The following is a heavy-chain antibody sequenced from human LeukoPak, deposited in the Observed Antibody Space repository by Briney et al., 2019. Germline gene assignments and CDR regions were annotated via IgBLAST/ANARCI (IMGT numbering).Heavy chain of an antibody. J-gene: IGHJ4*02. CDR2: IYYSGSS. V-gene: IGHV4-59*01. Sequence: PSETLSLTYTVSGGSIGSYYWSWIRQPPGKGLEWIGYIYYSGSSSYNPSLKSRVTISIDTSKNQLSLKLSSVTAADTAVYYCARGGYSGYGIFDYWGQGTLVTVSS. D-gene: IGHD5-12*01. CDR1: GGSIGSYY. CDR3: ARGGYSGYGIFDY.